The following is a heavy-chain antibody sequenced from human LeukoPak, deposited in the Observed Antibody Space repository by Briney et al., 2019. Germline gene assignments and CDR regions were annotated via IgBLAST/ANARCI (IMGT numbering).Heavy chain of an antibody. D-gene: IGHD3-10*01. CDR2: ISSSSSYI. V-gene: IGHV3-21*01. J-gene: IGHJ6*02. CDR1: GFTFSSYS. Sequence: GFLRLSCAASGFTFSSYSMNWVRQAPGKGLEWVSSISSSSSYIYYADSVKGRFTISGDNAKNSLYLQMNSLRAEDTAVYYCARDGWSMVRGVIIPPTPYYYGMDVWGQGTTVTVSS. CDR3: ARDGWSMVRGVIIPPTPYYYGMDV.